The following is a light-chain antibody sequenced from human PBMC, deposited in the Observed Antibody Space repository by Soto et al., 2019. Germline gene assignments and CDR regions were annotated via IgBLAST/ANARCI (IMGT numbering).Light chain of an antibody. CDR3: QQANSFPPLT. CDR1: QPIANX. J-gene: IGKJ4*01. V-gene: IGKV1-12*01. CDR2: AAS. Sequence: DIQVTQSPSSVSASVGDRVTITCRASQPIANXXXWYQQKPGKAPKLLIYAASSLQSGVPSRFSGSGSGTDFTLTISSLQPEDFATYYCQQANSFPPLTFGGGTTVEIK.